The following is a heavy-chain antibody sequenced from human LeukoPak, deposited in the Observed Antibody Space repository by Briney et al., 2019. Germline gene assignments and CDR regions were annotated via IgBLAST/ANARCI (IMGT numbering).Heavy chain of an antibody. D-gene: IGHD6-6*01. CDR1: GFTFSTYG. Sequence: GGSLRLSCAASGFTFSTYGMSWVRQAPGKGLEWVSSISTSRSYIYYADSVKGRFTISRDNAKNSLYLQMNSLRAEDTAVYYCARARRSSPRLFYYYYMDVWGKGTTVTVSS. CDR3: ARARRSSPRLFYYYYMDV. J-gene: IGHJ6*03. CDR2: ISTSRSYI. V-gene: IGHV3-21*01.